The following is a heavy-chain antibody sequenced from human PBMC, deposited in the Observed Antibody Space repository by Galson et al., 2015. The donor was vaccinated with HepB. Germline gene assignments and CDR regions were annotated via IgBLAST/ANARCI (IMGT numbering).Heavy chain of an antibody. V-gene: IGHV4-61*02. D-gene: IGHD3-3*01. Sequence: TLSLTCTVSGGSISSGSYYWSWTRQPAGKGLEWIGRIYTSGSTNYNPSLKSRVTISVDTSKNQFSLKLSSVTAADTAVYYCARDGKPDFWSGYSNVDRGWFDPWGQGTLVTVSS. J-gene: IGHJ5*02. CDR1: GGSISSGSYY. CDR3: ARDGKPDFWSGYSNVDRGWFDP. CDR2: IYTSGST.